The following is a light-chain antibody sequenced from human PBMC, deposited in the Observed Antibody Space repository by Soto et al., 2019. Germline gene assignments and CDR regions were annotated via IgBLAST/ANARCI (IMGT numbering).Light chain of an antibody. CDR2: DVT. Sequence: QSVLTQPASVSGSPGQSVTISCTGTSSDVGGYDYVSWYQHHPGKAPKLVIYDVTYRPSGVSARFSGSLLGGKAALTLSGAQPEDEAEYYCLLSYNGPYVFGTGTKVTVL. V-gene: IGLV2-14*01. CDR1: SSDVGGYDY. CDR3: LLSYNGPYV. J-gene: IGLJ1*01.